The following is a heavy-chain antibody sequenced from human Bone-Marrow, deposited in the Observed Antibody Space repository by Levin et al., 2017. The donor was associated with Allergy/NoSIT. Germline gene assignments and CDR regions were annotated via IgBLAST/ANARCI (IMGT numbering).Heavy chain of an antibody. V-gene: IGHV1-18*01. CDR2: ISVNNGNT. J-gene: IGHJ5*02. D-gene: IGHD2-2*01. CDR1: GYTFANYG. Sequence: ASVKVSCKASGYTFANYGITWVRQAPGQGLEWMGWISVNNGNTKYAQKVHDRVTMTTDTSTSTAYLELRSLRADDTAVYYCVRDEGILVATASVWFDPWGQGTLVTVSS. CDR3: VRDEGILVATASVWFDP.